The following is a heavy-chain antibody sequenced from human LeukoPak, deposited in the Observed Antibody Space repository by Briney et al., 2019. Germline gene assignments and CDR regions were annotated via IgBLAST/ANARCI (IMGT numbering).Heavy chain of an antibody. V-gene: IGHV3-23*01. CDR2: ISGSGDNT. D-gene: IGHD3-16*01. CDR3: AKEGDQAVFI. CDR1: GFTFSSHG. Sequence: GGSLRLSCAASGFTFSSHGMSWVRQAPGKGLEWVSTISGSGDNTYYADSVKGRFTISRDNSKNTLYLQMNSLRAEDTAVYYCAKEGDQAVFIWGQGTMVTVSS. J-gene: IGHJ3*02.